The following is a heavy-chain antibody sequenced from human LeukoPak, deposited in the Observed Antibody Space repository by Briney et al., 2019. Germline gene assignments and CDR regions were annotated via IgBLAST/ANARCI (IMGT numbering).Heavy chain of an antibody. Sequence: SETLSLTCSVSGDSISSAGYHWSWIRQAPGKGLEWIGHSGSPSYNPSLKSRVMISIDTSKNQFSLKVSTVTAADTAVYYCTTYYVGEGGRGHWGPGTLVTVSS. CDR2: SGSP. J-gene: IGHJ4*02. CDR1: GDSISSAGYH. D-gene: IGHD2-21*01. CDR3: TTYYVGEGGRGH. V-gene: IGHV4-61*08.